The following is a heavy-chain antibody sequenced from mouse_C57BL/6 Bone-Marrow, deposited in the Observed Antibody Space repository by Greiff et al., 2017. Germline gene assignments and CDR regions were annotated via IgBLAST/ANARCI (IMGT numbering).Heavy chain of an antibody. CDR3: ARPLYYGNYESAY. CDR2: ISSGGSYT. J-gene: IGHJ3*01. CDR1: GFTFSSYG. V-gene: IGHV5-6*01. D-gene: IGHD2-1*01. Sequence: EVHLVESGGDLVKPGGSLKLSCAASGFTFSSYGMSWVRQTPDKRLEWVATISSGGSYTYYPDSVKGRFTISRDNAKNTLYLQMSSLKSEDTAMDYCARPLYYGNYESAYWGQGTLVTVSA.